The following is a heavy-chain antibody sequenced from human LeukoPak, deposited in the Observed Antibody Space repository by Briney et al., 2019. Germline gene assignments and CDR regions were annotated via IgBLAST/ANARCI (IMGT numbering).Heavy chain of an antibody. CDR1: GFTFSSYW. V-gene: IGHV3-7*01. Sequence: GGSLRLSCAASGFTFSSYWMSRVRQAPGKGLEWVAHIKQDGSEKYYVDSVKGRFTISRDNAKNSLYLQMNSLRAEDTAVYYCARDSNHYYYDSSGLDYWGQGTLVTVSS. CDR2: IKQDGSEK. D-gene: IGHD3-22*01. J-gene: IGHJ4*02. CDR3: ARDSNHYYYDSSGLDY.